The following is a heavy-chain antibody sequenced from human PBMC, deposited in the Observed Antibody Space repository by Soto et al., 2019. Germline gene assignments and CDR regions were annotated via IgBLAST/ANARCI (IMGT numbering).Heavy chain of an antibody. D-gene: IGHD2-8*01. Sequence: GASVKVSCKASGYTFTSYGISWVRQAPGQGLEWMGWISAYNGNTNYAQKLQGRVTMTTDTSTSTAYMELRSLRSDDTAVYYCARDTGTSCTNGVCYPGGWFDPWGQGTLVTVSS. V-gene: IGHV1-18*01. J-gene: IGHJ5*02. CDR1: GYTFTSYG. CDR2: ISAYNGNT. CDR3: ARDTGTSCTNGVCYPGGWFDP.